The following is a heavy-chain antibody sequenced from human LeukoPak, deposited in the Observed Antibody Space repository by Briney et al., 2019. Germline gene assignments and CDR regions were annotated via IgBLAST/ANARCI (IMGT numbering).Heavy chain of an antibody. D-gene: IGHD2-2*02. CDR3: ARLGFTTAIPNDY. CDR1: GYTFTGYH. Sequence: ASVTVSCKASGYTFTGYHMHWVRQAPGQGLEWMGWINPNSGGTNYAQKFQGRVTMTRDTSISTAYMELSRLRSDDTAVYYCARLGFTTAIPNDYWGQGTLVTVSS. CDR2: INPNSGGT. J-gene: IGHJ4*02. V-gene: IGHV1-2*02.